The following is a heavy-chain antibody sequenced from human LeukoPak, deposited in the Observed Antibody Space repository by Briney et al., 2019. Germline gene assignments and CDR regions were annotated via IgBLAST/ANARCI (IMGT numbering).Heavy chain of an antibody. Sequence: PGGSLRLSCAASEFTFSSYAMQWVRQAPGKGLEWVSGISVSGGSTWYADSVKGRFTISRDNSKNTLYLQMNSLRAKDTAVYYCAKYVSAKGPPYALDVWGQGTTVTVSS. CDR1: EFTFSSYA. CDR2: ISVSGGST. CDR3: AKYVSAKGPPYALDV. D-gene: IGHD2/OR15-2a*01. J-gene: IGHJ6*02. V-gene: IGHV3-23*01.